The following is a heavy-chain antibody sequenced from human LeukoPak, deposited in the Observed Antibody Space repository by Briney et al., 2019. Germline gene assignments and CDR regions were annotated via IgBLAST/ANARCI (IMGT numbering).Heavy chain of an antibody. V-gene: IGHV3-30-3*01. Sequence: PGGSLRLSCAASGFTFSSYWMHWVRQAPGKGLEWVAVISYDGSNKYYADSVKGRFTISRDNSKNTLYLQMNSLRAEDTAVYYCARAIDNYDSSGKDYWGQGTLVTVSS. D-gene: IGHD3-22*01. J-gene: IGHJ4*02. CDR3: ARAIDNYDSSGKDY. CDR1: GFTFSSYW. CDR2: ISYDGSNK.